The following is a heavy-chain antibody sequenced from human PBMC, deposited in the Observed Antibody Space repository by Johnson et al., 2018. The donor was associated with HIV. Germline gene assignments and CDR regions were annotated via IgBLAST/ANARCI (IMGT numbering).Heavy chain of an antibody. CDR3: AKGEAATTVTLDI. V-gene: IGHV3-23*04. J-gene: IGHJ3*02. D-gene: IGHD4-11*01. CDR1: GFTFSSYA. CDR2: ICGSGGST. Sequence: VQLVESGGGLVQPGGSLRLSCAASGFTFSSYAMSWVRQAPGKGLEWVSAICGSGGSTYYADSVKVRFTISSDNSKNTLYLQMNSRRAADTAVYYCAKGEAATTVTLDIWGQGTMVTVSS.